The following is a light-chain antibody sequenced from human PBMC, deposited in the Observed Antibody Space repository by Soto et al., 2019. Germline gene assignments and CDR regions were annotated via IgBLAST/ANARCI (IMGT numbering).Light chain of an antibody. V-gene: IGKV1-5*03. CDR1: QTISSW. Sequence: DIQMTQSPSTLSGSVGDRVTITCRASQTISSWLAWYQQKPGKAHKLLIYKAYTLKSGVQSRFSGSGSGTEFTLTIRSLQPDDFATYYCKHYNSYSEAVGQGTKVDI. J-gene: IGKJ1*01. CDR2: KAY. CDR3: KHYNSYSEA.